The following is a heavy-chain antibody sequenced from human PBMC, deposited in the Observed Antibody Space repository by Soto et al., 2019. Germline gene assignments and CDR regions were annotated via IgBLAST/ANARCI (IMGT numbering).Heavy chain of an antibody. CDR3: VGYCSSTSGKPLGSMDD. J-gene: IGHJ6*01. Sequence: SETLSLTCTVSGGSISSYYWSWIRQPPGKGLEWIGYIYYSGGTNYNPSLKSRVTISVDTSKNQFSLKLSYVTAADTAVYYCVGYCSSTSGKPLGSMDDWGQGTTVTVSS. D-gene: IGHD2-2*01. V-gene: IGHV4-59*01. CDR1: GGSISSYY. CDR2: IYYSGGT.